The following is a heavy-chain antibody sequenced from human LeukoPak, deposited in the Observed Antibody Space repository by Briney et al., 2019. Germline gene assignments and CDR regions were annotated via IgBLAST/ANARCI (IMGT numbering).Heavy chain of an antibody. D-gene: IGHD2-2*01. J-gene: IGHJ4*02. CDR1: GFTFDEYG. CDR3: ASKGYCSSTSCPREFDY. CDR2: TNWNGGST. Sequence: GGSLRLSCAASGFTFDEYGMSWVRQVPREGLEWVSGTNWNGGSTGYADSVKGRFTISRDNAENSLYLQMNSLRAEDTAVYYCASKGYCSSTSCPREFDYWGQGTLVTVSS. V-gene: IGHV3-20*04.